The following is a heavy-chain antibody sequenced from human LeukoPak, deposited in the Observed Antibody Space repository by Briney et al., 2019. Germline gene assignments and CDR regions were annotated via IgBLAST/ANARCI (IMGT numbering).Heavy chain of an antibody. CDR3: ARDRYCSSTSCYNWFDP. J-gene: IGHJ5*02. CDR2: ISYDGRNK. Sequence: VRALRLSCAASGFTFSSYAMHWVRETPGKGLEWVADISYDGRNKYYADSLKGRLTNSRDNSKNTLYLQMNSLRAEDTAVYYCARDRYCSSTSCYNWFDPWGQGTLVTVSS. D-gene: IGHD2-2*01. V-gene: IGHV3-30*01. CDR1: GFTFSSYA.